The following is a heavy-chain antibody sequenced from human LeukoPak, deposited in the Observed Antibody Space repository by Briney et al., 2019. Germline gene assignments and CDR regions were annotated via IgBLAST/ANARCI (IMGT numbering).Heavy chain of an antibody. V-gene: IGHV4-31*03. D-gene: IGHD2-2*01. J-gene: IGHJ4*02. CDR2: IYYSGST. CDR1: GGSISSSSYY. CDR3: ARVIRYCSSTSCYFYFDY. Sequence: SETLSLTCTVSGGSISSSSYYWSWIRQHPGKGLEWIGYIYYSGSTYYNPSLKSRVTISVDTSKNQFSLKLSSVTAADTAVYYCARVIRYCSSTSCYFYFDYWGQGTLVTVSS.